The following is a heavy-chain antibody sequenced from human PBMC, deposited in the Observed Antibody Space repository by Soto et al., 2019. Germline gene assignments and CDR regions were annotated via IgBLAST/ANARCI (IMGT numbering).Heavy chain of an antibody. V-gene: IGHV4-4*07. Sequence: SETLSLTCTVSGGPINTFYWSWVRQPAGKGLEWIGRTFSSGSTSFNPSLESRVAMSVDTSKNHFSLNLSSVTAADMAVYYCAREGSYSAYNFAHGIQLWSFDFWGQGALVTVSS. CDR1: GGPINTFY. J-gene: IGHJ4*02. D-gene: IGHD5-12*01. CDR2: TFSSGST. CDR3: AREGSYSAYNFAHGIQLWSFDF.